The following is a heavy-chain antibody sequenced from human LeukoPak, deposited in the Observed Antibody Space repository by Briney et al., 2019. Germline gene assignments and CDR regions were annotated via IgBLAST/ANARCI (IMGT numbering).Heavy chain of an antibody. CDR1: GYTFTTYA. V-gene: IGHV1-3*01. CDR3: ARDPIGSRWPYYFDY. CDR2: INAGNGNT. J-gene: IGHJ4*02. D-gene: IGHD2-15*01. Sequence: GESLKISCKASGYTFTTYAMHRVRQAPGQRLEWMGWINAGNGNTKYSQKFQARVTITRDTSASTAYMELSSLRSEDTAVYYCARDPIGSRWPYYFDYWGQGTLVTVSS.